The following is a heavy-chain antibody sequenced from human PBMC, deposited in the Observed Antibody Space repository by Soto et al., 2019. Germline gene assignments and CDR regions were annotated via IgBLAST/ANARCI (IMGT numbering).Heavy chain of an antibody. CDR1: GGSISSYY. V-gene: IGHV4-59*01. CDR3: ARLSLLPESFWFDP. J-gene: IGHJ5*02. Sequence: SETLSLTCTVSGGSISSYYWSWIRQPPGKGLEWIGYIYYSGSTNYNPSLKSRVTISVDTSKNQFSLKLSSVTAADTAVYYCARLSLLPESFWFDPWGQGTLVTVSS. CDR2: IYYSGST. D-gene: IGHD3-22*01.